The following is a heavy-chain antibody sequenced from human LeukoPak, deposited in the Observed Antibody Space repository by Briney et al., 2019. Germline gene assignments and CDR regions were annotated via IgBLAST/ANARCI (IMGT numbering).Heavy chain of an antibody. J-gene: IGHJ3*02. Sequence: SETLSLTCTGSGGSISSYYWSWLRQPPGKGLEWIGYIYYSGSTNYNPSLKSRVTISVDTSKNQFSLKLSSVTAADTAVYYCARAVRMTMGAFDIWGQGTMVTVSS. CDR3: ARAVRMTMGAFDI. V-gene: IGHV4-59*01. D-gene: IGHD4/OR15-4a*01. CDR2: IYYSGST. CDR1: GGSISSYY.